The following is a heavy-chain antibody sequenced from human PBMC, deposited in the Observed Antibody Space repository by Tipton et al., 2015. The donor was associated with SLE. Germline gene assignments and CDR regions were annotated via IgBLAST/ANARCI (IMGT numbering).Heavy chain of an antibody. Sequence: TLSLTCTVSGGSISSGGYYWSWIRQHPGKGLEWIGYIYYSGSTNYNPSLKSRVTISVDTSKNQFSLKLSSVTAADTAVYYCARDYYDILTGFAFDIWGQGTMVTVSS. J-gene: IGHJ3*02. CDR2: IYYSGST. CDR1: GGSISSGGYY. CDR3: ARDYYDILTGFAFDI. D-gene: IGHD3-9*01. V-gene: IGHV4-31*03.